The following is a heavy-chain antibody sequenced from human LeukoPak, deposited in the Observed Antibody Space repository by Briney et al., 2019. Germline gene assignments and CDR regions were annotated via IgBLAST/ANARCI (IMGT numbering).Heavy chain of an antibody. CDR1: GYSFTSYW. D-gene: IGHD6-13*01. J-gene: IGHJ5*02. Sequence: GESLKISCKGSGYSFTSYWIGWVRQMPGKGLEWMGIIYPGDSDTRYSPSFQGQVTISADKSISTAYLQWSSLKASDTAMYYCARWFEEAAAAPSHSGFDPWGQGTLVTVSS. CDR2: IYPGDSDT. CDR3: ARWFEEAAAAPSHSGFDP. V-gene: IGHV5-51*01.